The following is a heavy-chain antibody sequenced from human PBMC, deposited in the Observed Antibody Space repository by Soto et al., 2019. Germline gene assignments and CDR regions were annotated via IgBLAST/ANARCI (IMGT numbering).Heavy chain of an antibody. CDR2: IYYSGST. D-gene: IGHD3-3*01. V-gene: IGHV4-30-4*01. Sequence: QVQLQESGPGLVKPSQTLSLTCTVSGGSISSGDYYWSWIRQPPGKGLEWIGYIYYSGSTYYNPSLKSRVTISVDTSKNQFSLKLSSVTAADTAVYYCASHRNYYDFWNDYDWYFDLWGRGTLVTVSS. J-gene: IGHJ2*01. CDR1: GGSISSGDYY. CDR3: ASHRNYYDFWNDYDWYFDL.